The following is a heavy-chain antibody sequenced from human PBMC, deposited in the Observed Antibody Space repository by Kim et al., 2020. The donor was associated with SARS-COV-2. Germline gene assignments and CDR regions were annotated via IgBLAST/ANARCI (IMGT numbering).Heavy chain of an antibody. CDR1: GFTFSSYG. CDR3: AKDLYYYDSSGYLAQFLGGFDY. D-gene: IGHD3-22*01. CDR2: ISYDGSNK. V-gene: IGHV3-30*18. Sequence: GGSLRLSCAASGFTFSSYGMHWVRQAPGKGLEWVAVISYDGSNKYYPDSVKGRFTISRDNSKNTLYLQMNSLRAEDTAVYYCAKDLYYYDSSGYLAQFLGGFDYLGQGTLVTVSS. J-gene: IGHJ4*02.